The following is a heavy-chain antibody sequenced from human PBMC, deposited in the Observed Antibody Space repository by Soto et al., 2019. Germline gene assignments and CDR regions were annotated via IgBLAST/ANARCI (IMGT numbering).Heavy chain of an antibody. Sequence: GGSLRLSCAASGFTLNNYYLSWVRQAPGKGLEWVGNIKGDGSDPHYVDSVKGRFTISRDNAENSIYLQMNSLKAEDTAMYYCARDPVTADWGQGTLVTRLL. CDR3: ARDPVTAD. CDR2: IKGDGSDP. CDR1: GFTLNNYY. J-gene: IGHJ4*02. V-gene: IGHV3-7*03.